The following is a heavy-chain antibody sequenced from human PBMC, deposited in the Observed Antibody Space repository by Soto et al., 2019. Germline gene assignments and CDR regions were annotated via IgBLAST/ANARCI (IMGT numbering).Heavy chain of an antibody. Sequence: QLQLQESGPGLVKPSETLSLTCTVSGGSISSSSYYWGWIRQPPGKGLEWIGSSYYSGSTYHNPSLKSRVTISVDTSKNQFSLKLSSVTAADTAVYYCAAYPRYGDYAYYYYGMDVWGQGTTVTVSS. D-gene: IGHD4-17*01. J-gene: IGHJ6*02. CDR1: GGSISSSSYY. CDR3: AAYPRYGDYAYYYYGMDV. CDR2: SYYSGST. V-gene: IGHV4-39*01.